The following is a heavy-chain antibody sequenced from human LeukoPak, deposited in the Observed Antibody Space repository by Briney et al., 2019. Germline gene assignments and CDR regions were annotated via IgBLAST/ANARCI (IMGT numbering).Heavy chain of an antibody. CDR3: ARKYPDHWFDP. CDR2: IYHSGST. Sequence: SETLSLTCTVSGGSLSSGGYYWSWIRQYPEKGLAWIGYIYHSGSTYYNPSLQSRVSISLDMSRNQFSLKLTSVTAADTAVYYCARKYPDHWFDPWGQGTLVTVSS. J-gene: IGHJ5*02. D-gene: IGHD2-2*01. V-gene: IGHV4-31*03. CDR1: GGSLSSGGYY.